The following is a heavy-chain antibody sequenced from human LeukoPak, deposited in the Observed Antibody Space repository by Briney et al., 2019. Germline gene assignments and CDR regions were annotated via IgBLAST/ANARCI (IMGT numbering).Heavy chain of an antibody. J-gene: IGHJ4*02. Sequence: GGSLRLSCAASGFTFSSNVMNWVRQAPGKGLEWVSAISAGGATTYYADSVRGRFTISRDNSKNTLYLQMNSLRAEDTAVYYCAKKGSSSSWYHFDYWGQGTLVTVSS. V-gene: IGHV3-23*01. CDR2: ISAGGATT. CDR3: AKKGSSSSWYHFDY. CDR1: GFTFSSNV. D-gene: IGHD2-2*01.